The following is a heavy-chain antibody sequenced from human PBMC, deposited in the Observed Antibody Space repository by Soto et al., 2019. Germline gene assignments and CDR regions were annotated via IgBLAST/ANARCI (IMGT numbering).Heavy chain of an antibody. Sequence: GGSLRLSXATSGFTFSRYWMTWVRQVPGKGLEWVANINQDGTEKYYLASVKGRFTISRDNAKDSLDLQMNALSADDTAVYYCAKAPDGSGREYYCDYWGQGTLVTVSS. J-gene: IGHJ4*02. CDR2: INQDGTEK. CDR3: AKAPDGSGREYYCDY. D-gene: IGHD3-10*01. CDR1: GFTFSRYW. V-gene: IGHV3-7*01.